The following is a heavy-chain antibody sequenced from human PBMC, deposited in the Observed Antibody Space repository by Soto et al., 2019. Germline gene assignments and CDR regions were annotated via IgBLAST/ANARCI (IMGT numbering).Heavy chain of an antibody. J-gene: IGHJ4*02. Sequence: GGSLRLSCAASGFTFSSYSMNWVRQAPGKGLEWVSSISSSSSYIYYADSVKGRFTISRDNAKNSLYLQMNSLRAEDTAVYYCARVRGRAVGATELDYWGQGTLVTVSS. V-gene: IGHV3-21*01. D-gene: IGHD1-26*01. CDR1: GFTFSSYS. CDR2: ISSSSSYI. CDR3: ARVRGRAVGATELDY.